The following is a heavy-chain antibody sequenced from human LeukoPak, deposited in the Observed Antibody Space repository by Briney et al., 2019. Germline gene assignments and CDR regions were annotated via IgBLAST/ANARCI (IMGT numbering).Heavy chain of an antibody. Sequence: GGSLRLSCAASGFTFSSYSMNWVRQAPGKGLEWVSGISWNSGSIGYADSVKGRFTISRDNAKNSLYLQMNSLRAEDTALYYCAKSSGERGYYYYYYGMDVWGQGTTVTVSS. CDR2: ISWNSGSI. J-gene: IGHJ6*02. D-gene: IGHD6-19*01. CDR1: GFTFSSYS. V-gene: IGHV3-9*01. CDR3: AKSSGERGYYYYYYGMDV.